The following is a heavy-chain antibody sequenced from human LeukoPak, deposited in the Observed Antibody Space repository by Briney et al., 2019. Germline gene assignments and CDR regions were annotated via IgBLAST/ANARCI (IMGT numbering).Heavy chain of an antibody. Sequence: SGPTLVNPTQTLTLTCTFSGFSFSTRGVGVGWIRQPPGKALEWLSLISWDDDKRYTPSLKSRLTITKDTSKDQVVLTMTNVDPVDTATYYCAHRRTYYDSSGYQYDYWGQGTLVTVSS. D-gene: IGHD3-22*01. CDR3: AHRRTYYDSSGYQYDY. J-gene: IGHJ4*02. CDR2: ISWDDDK. V-gene: IGHV2-5*02. CDR1: GFSFSTRGVG.